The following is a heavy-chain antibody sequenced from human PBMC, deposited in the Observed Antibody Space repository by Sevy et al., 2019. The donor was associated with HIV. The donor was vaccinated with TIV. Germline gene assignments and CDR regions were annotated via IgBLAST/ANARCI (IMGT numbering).Heavy chain of an antibody. J-gene: IGHJ6*02. CDR1: GFTFSSYA. D-gene: IGHD2-2*01. Sequence: GGSLRLSCAASGFTFSSYAMSWVRQAPGKGLEWVSAISGSGGSTYYADSVKGRFTISRDNSKNTLYLQMNSLRAEDTAVYYWAKDWDIVVVPAAKAAGYYYYGMDVWGQVTTVTVSS. CDR3: AKDWDIVVVPAAKAAGYYYYGMDV. CDR2: ISGSGGST. V-gene: IGHV3-23*01.